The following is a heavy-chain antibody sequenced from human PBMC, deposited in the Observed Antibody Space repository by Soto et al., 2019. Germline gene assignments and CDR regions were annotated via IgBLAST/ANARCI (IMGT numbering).Heavy chain of an antibody. D-gene: IGHD4-17*01. V-gene: IGHV4-34*01. CDR2: INHSGST. CDR1: GGSFSGYY. CDR3: ARAPRSRVTTLLTGYYYYGMDV. J-gene: IGHJ6*02. Sequence: SETLSLTCAVYGGSFSGYYWSWIRPPPGKGLEWIGEINHSGSTNYNPSLKSRVTISVDTPKNQFSLKLSSVTAADTAVYYCARAPRSRVTTLLTGYYYYGMDVWGQGTTVTVSS.